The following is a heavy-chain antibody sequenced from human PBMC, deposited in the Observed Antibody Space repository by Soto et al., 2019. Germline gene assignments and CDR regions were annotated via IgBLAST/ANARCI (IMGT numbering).Heavy chain of an antibody. V-gene: IGHV3-7*03. J-gene: IGHJ6*02. CDR3: ARDSLLKSQPIYRYYYYGMDV. Sequence: SGGSLRLSCAASGFTFSTYSMTWVRQAPGKGLEWVANIKQDGSQKYYVDSVKGRFTISRDNTKNSLYLLMNSLRVEDTAVYYCARDSLLKSQPIYRYYYYGMDVWGQGTTVTVSS. CDR1: GFTFSTYS. CDR2: IKQDGSQK. D-gene: IGHD3-3*01.